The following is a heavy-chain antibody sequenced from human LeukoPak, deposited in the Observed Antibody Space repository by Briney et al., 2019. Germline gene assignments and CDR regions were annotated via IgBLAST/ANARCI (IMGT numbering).Heavy chain of an antibody. Sequence: PSETLSLTCTVSGGSISSYYWSWIRQPPGKGLEWIGYIHYTGSTNYNPSFRSRVTISVDTSKNQFSLKLRSVTAADTAVYYCARRARTSDYHYYMDVWGRGTTVTVSS. CDR3: ARRARTSDYHYYMDV. CDR1: GGSISSYY. CDR2: IHYTGST. D-gene: IGHD6-6*01. V-gene: IGHV4-59*08. J-gene: IGHJ6*03.